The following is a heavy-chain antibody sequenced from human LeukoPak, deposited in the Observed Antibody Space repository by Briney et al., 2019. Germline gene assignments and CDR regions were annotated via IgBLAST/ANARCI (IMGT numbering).Heavy chain of an antibody. CDR3: ARDRVTMVRGKGWFDP. Sequence: ASVKVSCKASGYTFTGYYMHWVRQAPGQGLEWMGWINPNSGGTNYAQKFQGRVTMTRDTSISTAYMELSRLRSDDTAVCYCARDRVTMVRGKGWFDPWGQGTLVTVSS. CDR1: GYTFTGYY. CDR2: INPNSGGT. J-gene: IGHJ5*02. D-gene: IGHD3-10*01. V-gene: IGHV1-2*02.